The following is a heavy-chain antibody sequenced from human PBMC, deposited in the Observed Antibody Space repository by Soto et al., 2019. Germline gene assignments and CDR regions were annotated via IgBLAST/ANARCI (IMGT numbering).Heavy chain of an antibody. CDR3: ARSAVAGYYFDY. J-gene: IGHJ4*02. CDR2: IYYSGST. Sequence: KPSETLSLTCTVSGGSIGYYYWTWIRQPPGKGLEWIGFIYYSGSTNYNPSLKRRVTMSVDTSKNQFSLTLTSVTAADTAVYYCARSAVAGYYFDYWGQGTLVTGSS. V-gene: IGHV4-59*01. CDR1: GGSIGYYY. D-gene: IGHD6-19*01.